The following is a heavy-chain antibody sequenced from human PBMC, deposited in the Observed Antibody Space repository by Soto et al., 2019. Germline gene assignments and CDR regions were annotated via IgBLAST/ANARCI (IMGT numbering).Heavy chain of an antibody. CDR3: AKGASPAFGAGDYYYGMDV. V-gene: IGHV3-30*18. Sequence: GESLKISCAASGFTFSSYGMHWVRQAPGKGLEWVAVISYDGSNKYYADSVKGRFTISRDNSKNTLYLQMNSLRAEDTAVYYCAKGASPAFGAGDYYYGMDVWGQGTTVTVSS. D-gene: IGHD3-16*01. CDR1: GFTFSSYG. J-gene: IGHJ6*02. CDR2: ISYDGSNK.